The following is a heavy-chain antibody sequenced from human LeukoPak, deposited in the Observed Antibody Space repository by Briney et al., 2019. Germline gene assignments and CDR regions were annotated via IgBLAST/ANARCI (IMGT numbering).Heavy chain of an antibody. V-gene: IGHV1-8*01. CDR1: GYTFSSSD. J-gene: IGHJ4*02. CDR3: ARGNIAVPGTPYYFEY. Sequence: ASVKVSCKASGYTFSSSDINWVRQATGQGLEWMGWMNPNSGNTYYAQRFQGRVTMTRDTSISTAYMEVSSLRSEDTAVYYCARGNIAVPGTPYYFEYWGQGTLVAVSP. CDR2: MNPNSGNT. D-gene: IGHD6-19*01.